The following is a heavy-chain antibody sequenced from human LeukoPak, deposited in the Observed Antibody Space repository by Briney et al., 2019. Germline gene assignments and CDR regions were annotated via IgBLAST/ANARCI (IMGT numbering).Heavy chain of an antibody. CDR2: ISSSSSYI. D-gene: IGHD1-26*01. V-gene: IGHV3-21*01. CDR1: GFTFSSYS. Sequence: GGFLRLSCAASGFTFSSYSMNWVRQAPGKGLEWVSSISSSSSYIYYADSVKGRFTISRDNAKNSLYLQMNSLRAEDTAVYYCARKTVGATAYYFDYWGQGTLVTVSS. CDR3: ARKTVGATAYYFDY. J-gene: IGHJ4*02.